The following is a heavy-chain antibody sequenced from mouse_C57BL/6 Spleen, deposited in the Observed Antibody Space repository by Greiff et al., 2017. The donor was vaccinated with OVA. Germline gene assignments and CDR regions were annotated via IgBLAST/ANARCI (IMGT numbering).Heavy chain of an antibody. V-gene: IGHV8-8*01. CDR2: IWWDDDK. J-gene: IGHJ2*01. Sequence: QVTLKESGPGLLQPSQTLSLTCSFSGFSLSTFGMGVGWIRQPSGKGREWLAHIWWDDDKYYKPALESRLTTSKDTSKNQEFLKSANVDTADTATYYCARIVSTTRYDYWGQGTTLTVSS. CDR3: ARIVSTTRYDY. CDR1: GFSLSTFGMG. D-gene: IGHD1-1*01.